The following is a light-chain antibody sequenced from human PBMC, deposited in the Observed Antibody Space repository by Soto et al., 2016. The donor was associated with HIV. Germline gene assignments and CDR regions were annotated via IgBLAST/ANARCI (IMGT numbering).Light chain of an antibody. CDR2: DAS. CDR3: QQYDKIPPLT. Sequence: DIQMTQSPSSLSASVGDRVTITCQASRDITNYLNWYQQKPGKAPKLLIYDASNLETGVPSRFSGSGSGTDFNFTISSLQPEDIATYYCQQYDKIPPLTFGPGTKVEIK. J-gene: IGKJ3*01. V-gene: IGKV1-33*01. CDR1: RDITNY.